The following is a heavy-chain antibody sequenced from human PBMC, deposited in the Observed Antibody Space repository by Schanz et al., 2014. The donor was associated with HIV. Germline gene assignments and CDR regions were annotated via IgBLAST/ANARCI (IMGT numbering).Heavy chain of an antibody. V-gene: IGHV3-33*01. D-gene: IGHD6-19*01. CDR2: IWYDGSKK. J-gene: IGHJ4*02. CDR3: ARDPSRLVEAGYFDN. Sequence: VQLVESGGGLVQPGGSLRLSCAASGFTFSGYGMHWVRQAPGKGLEWVAVIWYDGSKKYYADSVKGRFTISRDNSRNQMYLQMNSLRTEDTAVYYCARDPSRLVEAGYFDNWGQGTLVTVSS. CDR1: GFTFSGYG.